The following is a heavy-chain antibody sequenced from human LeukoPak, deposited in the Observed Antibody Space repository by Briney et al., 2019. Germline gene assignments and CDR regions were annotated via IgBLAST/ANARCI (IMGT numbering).Heavy chain of an antibody. CDR3: AKSRDGYNSLFDY. D-gene: IGHD5-24*01. J-gene: IGHJ4*02. CDR2: IIPIFGTA. Sequence: ASVKVSCKASGGTFSSYAISWVRQAPGQGLEWMGRIIPIFGTANYAQRFQGRVTITTDESTSTAYMELSSLRSEDTAVYYCAKSRDGYNSLFDYWGQGTLVTVSS. V-gene: IGHV1-69*05. CDR1: GGTFSSYA.